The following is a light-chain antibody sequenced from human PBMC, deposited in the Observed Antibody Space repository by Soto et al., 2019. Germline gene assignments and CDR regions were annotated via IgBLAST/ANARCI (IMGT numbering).Light chain of an antibody. V-gene: IGKV1-39*01. J-gene: IGKJ1*01. Sequence: DIQMTQSPSSLSASIGDRVTITCRASQSISNYVNWYQQKAGKAPKLLIYDASSLQSGVPSRFSGSGSGTDFTLTISSLQPEDFATYYCQQSYSTPRTFGPGTKVDLK. CDR2: DAS. CDR1: QSISNY. CDR3: QQSYSTPRT.